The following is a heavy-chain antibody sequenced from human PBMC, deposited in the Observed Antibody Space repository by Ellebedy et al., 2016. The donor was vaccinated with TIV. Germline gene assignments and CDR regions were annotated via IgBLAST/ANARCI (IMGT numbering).Heavy chain of an antibody. CDR3: ARISGYDYSALGFDH. CDR2: ISAYNGNT. V-gene: IGHV1-18*04. CDR1: GYTFTNYG. Sequence: AASVKVSCKASGYTFTNYGISWVRQAPGQGLEWMGWISAYNGNTKYAQKPQGRVTMTTDTSTSTAYMELRSLRSDDTAMYYCARISGYDYSALGFDHWGQGTLVTVSS. J-gene: IGHJ4*02. D-gene: IGHD5-12*01.